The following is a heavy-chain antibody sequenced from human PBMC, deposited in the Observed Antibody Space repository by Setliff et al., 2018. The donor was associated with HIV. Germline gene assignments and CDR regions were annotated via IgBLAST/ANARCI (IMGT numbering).Heavy chain of an antibody. J-gene: IGHJ3*02. CDR3: ARADYDSSGYDAFDI. V-gene: IGHV1-69*05. D-gene: IGHD3-22*01. Sequence: ASVKVSCKASGGTFSSYAISWVRQAPGQGLEWMGGIIPIFGTANYAQKFQGRVTITTDESTSTAYMELSSLRSEDTAVYYCARADYDSSGYDAFDIWGQGTMVTVSS. CDR1: GGTFSSYA. CDR2: IIPIFGTA.